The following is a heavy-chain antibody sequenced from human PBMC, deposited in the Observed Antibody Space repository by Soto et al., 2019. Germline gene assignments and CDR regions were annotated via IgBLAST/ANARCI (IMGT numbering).Heavy chain of an antibody. CDR1: GDTFDDLV. CDR3: AAGRRGGYGSYYYSLGV. J-gene: IGHJ6*02. V-gene: IGHV1-69*06. CDR2: FIPIFAKA. D-gene: IGHD3-10*01. Sequence: QVQLEQSGAEVKKPGSSIKVSCKASGDTFDDLVINWVRQAPGQGLEWMGGFIPIFAKANYAQKFQGRVPIDADNSTSTVYMELSSLKSEDTAVFYCAAGRRGGYGSYYYSLGVWGQGTTVTVSS.